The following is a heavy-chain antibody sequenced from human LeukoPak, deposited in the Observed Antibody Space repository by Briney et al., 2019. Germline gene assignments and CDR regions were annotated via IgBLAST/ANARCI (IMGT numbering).Heavy chain of an antibody. D-gene: IGHD2-21*01. CDR3: ASILRFYYYYYMDV. CDR1: GYSISSGYF. J-gene: IGHJ6*03. Sequence: SETLSLTCTVSGYSISSGYFWGWIRQPPGKGLEWIGSFYHSGITYYNPSLKSRVTISVDTSKNQFSLKLSSVTAADTAVYYCASILRFYYYYYMDVWGKGTTVTVSS. V-gene: IGHV4-38-2*02. CDR2: FYHSGIT.